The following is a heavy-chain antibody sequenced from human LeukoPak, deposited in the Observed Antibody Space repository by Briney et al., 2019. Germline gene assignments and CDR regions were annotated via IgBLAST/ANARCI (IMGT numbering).Heavy chain of an antibody. J-gene: IGHJ4*02. Sequence: PGGSLTLSCAASGFTFGDSSMHWVRQASGKGLEWVGRIRDRANNYATAYAASVKGSFTISRDDSRNTAYLQMNSLKPEDTAVYFCARQRVGTSTFDYWGQGTLVTVSS. V-gene: IGHV3-73*01. D-gene: IGHD1-1*01. CDR1: GFTFGDSS. CDR3: ARQRVGTSTFDY. CDR2: IRDRANNYAT.